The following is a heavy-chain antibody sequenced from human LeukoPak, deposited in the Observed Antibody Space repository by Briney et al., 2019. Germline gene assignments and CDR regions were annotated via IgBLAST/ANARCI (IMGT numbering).Heavy chain of an antibody. CDR3: ARLHSSREYYSDY. D-gene: IGHD6-13*01. J-gene: IGHJ4*02. V-gene: IGHV4-39*01. Sequence: SETLSLACTVSGGSIRSSSYSWGWIRQPPGKGLEWLGSIYYSGTTYYNPSLRSRVTISVDTSKNQFSLKVSSVTAADTAEYYCARLHSSREYYSDYWGQGTLVTVSS. CDR1: GGSIRSSSYS. CDR2: IYYSGTT.